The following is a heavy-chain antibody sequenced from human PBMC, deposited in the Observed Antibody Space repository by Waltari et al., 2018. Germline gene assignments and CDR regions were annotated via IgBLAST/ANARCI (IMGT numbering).Heavy chain of an antibody. Sequence: EVQLVESGGGLVQPGGSLKLSCAASGFTFSDSARHWVRQASGKGLEWVGHIRSKSNTYATAYAASLKGRFTISRDDSKNTAYLQINSLKTEDTAVYYCTRLGDGYGDFDYWGRGTLVTVSS. CDR3: TRLGDGYGDFDY. D-gene: IGHD5-18*01. V-gene: IGHV3-73*01. CDR1: GFTFSDSA. CDR2: IRSKSNTYAT. J-gene: IGHJ4*02.